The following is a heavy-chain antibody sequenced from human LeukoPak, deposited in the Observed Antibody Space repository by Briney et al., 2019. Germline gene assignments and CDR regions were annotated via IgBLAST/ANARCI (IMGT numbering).Heavy chain of an antibody. J-gene: IGHJ3*02. D-gene: IGHD1-26*01. Sequence: ASVKVSCKASGYTFTGYYMHWVRQAPGQGLEWMGWINPNSGGTNYAQKFQGRVTMTRDTSIRTAYMELSRLRSDDTAVYYCARDRSGSYHPADDAFDIWGQGTMVTVSS. V-gene: IGHV1-2*02. CDR3: ARDRSGSYHPADDAFDI. CDR2: INPNSGGT. CDR1: GYTFTGYY.